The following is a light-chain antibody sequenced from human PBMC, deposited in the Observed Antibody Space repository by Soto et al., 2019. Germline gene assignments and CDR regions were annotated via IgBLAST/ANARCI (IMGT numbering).Light chain of an antibody. J-gene: IGKJ5*01. CDR3: QQYNNWPLT. CDR1: RSLSTN. CDR2: GAS. V-gene: IGKV3-15*01. Sequence: EIVMTQSPATLSVSPGERATLSCRASRSLSTNLAWYQQKPGQAPRLLIYGASSRATGIPVRFSGSGSGTEFTLTISSLQSEDFAVYYCQQYNNWPLTFGQGTRLEIK.